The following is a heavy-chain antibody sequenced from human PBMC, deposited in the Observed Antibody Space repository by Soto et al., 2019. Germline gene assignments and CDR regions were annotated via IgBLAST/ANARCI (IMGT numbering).Heavy chain of an antibody. V-gene: IGHV1-3*01. CDR2: INAGNGNT. D-gene: IGHD6-19*01. J-gene: IGHJ4*02. Sequence: QVQLVQSGAEVKKPGASVKVSCKASGYTFTSYAIHWVRQAPGQRLEWMGWINAGNGNTKYSQKFQDRVTITRDTSASTAYMELSSLRSEDTAVYCCARDLGGWPDCWGQGTLVTGTS. CDR3: ARDLGGWPDC. CDR1: GYTFTSYA.